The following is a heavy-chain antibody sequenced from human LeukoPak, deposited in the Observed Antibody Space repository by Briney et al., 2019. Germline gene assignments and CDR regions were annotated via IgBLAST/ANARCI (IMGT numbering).Heavy chain of an antibody. CDR1: GFTFSSYA. J-gene: IGHJ4*02. D-gene: IGHD3-22*01. Sequence: GGSLRLSCAASGFTFSSYAMSWVRQAPGKGLEWVSAISGSGGSTYYADSVKGRFTISRDNSKNTLYLQMNSLRAEDTAVYYYAKNYYDSSGYYCTFDYWGQGTLVTVSS. CDR2: ISGSGGST. CDR3: AKNYYDSSGYYCTFDY. V-gene: IGHV3-23*01.